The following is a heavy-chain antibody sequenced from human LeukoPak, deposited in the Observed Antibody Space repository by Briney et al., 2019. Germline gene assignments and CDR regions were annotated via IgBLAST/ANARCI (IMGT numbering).Heavy chain of an antibody. D-gene: IGHD6-19*01. CDR3: ARDADIAVAGNPNWFDP. Sequence: ASVKVSCKASGGTFSSYAISWVRQAPGQGLEWMGRIIPILGIANYAQKFQGRVTITADKSTSTAYMELSSLRSEDTAVYYCARDADIAVAGNPNWFDPWGQGTLVTVSS. CDR2: IIPILGIA. CDR1: GGTFSSYA. V-gene: IGHV1-69*04. J-gene: IGHJ5*02.